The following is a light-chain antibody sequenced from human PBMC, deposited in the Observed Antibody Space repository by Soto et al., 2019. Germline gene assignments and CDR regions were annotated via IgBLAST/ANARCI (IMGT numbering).Light chain of an antibody. CDR2: DVS. Sequence: QSALTQPASVSGSPGQSITISCTGTRRDVGGYNYVSWYQQHPGKAPKLMIYDVSNRPSGVSNRFSGSKSGNTASLTISGLQAEDEADYYCSSYTSSSTSVVFGGGTKLTVL. V-gene: IGLV2-14*01. CDR1: RRDVGGYNY. CDR3: SSYTSSSTSVV. J-gene: IGLJ2*01.